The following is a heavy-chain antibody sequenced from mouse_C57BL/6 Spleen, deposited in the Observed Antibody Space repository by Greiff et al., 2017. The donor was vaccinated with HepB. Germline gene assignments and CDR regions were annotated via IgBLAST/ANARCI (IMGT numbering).Heavy chain of an antibody. J-gene: IGHJ2*01. CDR3: ARRGATGVYDY. V-gene: IGHV1-54*01. Sequence: QVQLQQSGAELVRPGPSVKVSCKASGYAFTNYLIEWVKQRPGQGLEWIGVINPGSGGTNYNEKFKGKATLTADKSSSTAYMQLSSLTSEDSAVYFCARRGATGVYDYWGQGTTLTVSS. D-gene: IGHD3-1*01. CDR1: GYAFTNYL. CDR2: INPGSGGT.